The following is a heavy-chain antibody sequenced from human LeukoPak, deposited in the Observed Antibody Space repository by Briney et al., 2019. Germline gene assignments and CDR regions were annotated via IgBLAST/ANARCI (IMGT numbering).Heavy chain of an antibody. Sequence: GGSLRLSCAASGFTFSSYWMSWVRQAPGKGLEWVANIKQDGSEKYYVDSVKGRFTISRDNAKNSLYLQMNSLRAEDTAVYYCARDRRSSWSQNDYWGQGTLVTVSS. D-gene: IGHD6-13*01. J-gene: IGHJ4*02. V-gene: IGHV3-7*01. CDR3: ARDRRSSWSQNDY. CDR2: IKQDGSEK. CDR1: GFTFSSYW.